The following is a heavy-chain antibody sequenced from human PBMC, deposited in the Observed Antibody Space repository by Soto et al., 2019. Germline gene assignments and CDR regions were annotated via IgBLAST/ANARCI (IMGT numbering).Heavy chain of an antibody. CDR1: GGSISSYY. CDR3: ARDGLTGTIVLYYYYGMDV. J-gene: IGHJ6*02. CDR2: IYYSGST. V-gene: IGHV4-59*01. Sequence: QVQLQESGPGLVKPSETLSLTCTVSGGSISSYYWSWIRQPPGKGLEWIGYIYYSGSTNYNPSLKSRVTISVDTSKNQFSLKLSSVTAADTAVYYRARDGLTGTIVLYYYYGMDVWGQGTTVTVSS. D-gene: IGHD1-7*01.